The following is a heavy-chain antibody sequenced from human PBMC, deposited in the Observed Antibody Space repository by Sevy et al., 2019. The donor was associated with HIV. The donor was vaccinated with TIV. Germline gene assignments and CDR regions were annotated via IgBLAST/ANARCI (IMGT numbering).Heavy chain of an antibody. D-gene: IGHD5-12*01. V-gene: IGHV3-30-3*01. Sequence: GGSLRLSCVASGFSLSDYAMHWVRQGPDKGLAWVAVISFDGGNTYYSDAVEGRFTISRDNSKNMVFLQMNSLSPDDTAVYYCARGPYNSGLRFDFWGQGTLVTVSS. CDR3: ARGPYNSGLRFDF. CDR1: GFSLSDYA. J-gene: IGHJ4*02. CDR2: ISFDGGNT.